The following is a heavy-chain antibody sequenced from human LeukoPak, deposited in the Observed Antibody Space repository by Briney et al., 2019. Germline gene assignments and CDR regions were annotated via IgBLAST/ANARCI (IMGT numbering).Heavy chain of an antibody. J-gene: IGHJ4*02. Sequence: SETLSLTCTVSGGSISSYYWSWIRQPPGKGLEWIGYIYYSGSTNYNPSLKSRVTISVDTSKNQFSLKLSSVTAADTAVYYCARHVNSGSYFTPIYYFDYWGQGTLVTVSS. V-gene: IGHV4-59*08. D-gene: IGHD1-26*01. CDR1: GGSISSYY. CDR2: IYYSGST. CDR3: ARHVNSGSYFTPIYYFDY.